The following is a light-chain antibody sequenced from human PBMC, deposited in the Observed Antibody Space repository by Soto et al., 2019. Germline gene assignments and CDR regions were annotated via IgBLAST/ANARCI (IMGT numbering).Light chain of an antibody. CDR3: QSYDITRTWMV. Sequence: QSVLTQPPSASGAPGQRVTISCTGTRSNLGAGYDVHWYQQLPGTAPKLLIYANNNRPSGVPDRFSGSKSGTSASLAITWRQAEDEAAYYCQSYDITRTWMVFGGGTKLTVL. V-gene: IGLV1-40*01. J-gene: IGLJ2*01. CDR2: ANN. CDR1: RSNLGAGYD.